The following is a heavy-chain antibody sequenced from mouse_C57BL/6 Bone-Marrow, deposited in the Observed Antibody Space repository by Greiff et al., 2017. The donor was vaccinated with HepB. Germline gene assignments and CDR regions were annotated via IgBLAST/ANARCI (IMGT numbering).Heavy chain of an antibody. J-gene: IGHJ1*03. Sequence: EVMLVESEGGLVQPGSSMKLSCTASGFTFSDYYMAWVRQVPEKGLEWVATINYDGSSTYYLDSLKSRFILSRDNAKNILYLQMSSLTSEDTATYYGASYSNYEYFDVWGTGNTVTVSA. CDR2: INYDGSST. CDR3: ASYSNYEYFDV. CDR1: GFTFSDYY. V-gene: IGHV5-16*01. D-gene: IGHD2-5*01.